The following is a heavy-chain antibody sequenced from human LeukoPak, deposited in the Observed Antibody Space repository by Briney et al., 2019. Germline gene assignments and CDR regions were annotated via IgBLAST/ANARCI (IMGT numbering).Heavy chain of an antibody. CDR2: INQDRSAK. CDR3: ASDPFTRGHY. V-gene: IGHV3-7*01. D-gene: IGHD2-2*01. Sequence: GGSLRLSCAASGFSFSTYWMSWVRQAPGKGLEWVANINQDRSAKYYVASVKGRFTISRDNTDNSLYLQMNSLRAEDTGVYYCASDPFTRGHYWGQGTLVTVSS. CDR1: GFSFSTYW. J-gene: IGHJ4*02.